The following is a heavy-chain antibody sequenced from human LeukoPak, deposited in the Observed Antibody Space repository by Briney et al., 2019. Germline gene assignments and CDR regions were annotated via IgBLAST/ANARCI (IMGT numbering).Heavy chain of an antibody. V-gene: IGHV3-23*01. CDR1: GFTFSSYA. Sequence: GGSLRLSCAASGFTFSSYAMSWVRQAPGRGLEWVAAITGSGGTTYYGDPVKGRFTISRDNSKNTLYLQMSNLRAEDTAVYFCARGGGLDVWGQGATVTVSS. CDR2: ITGSGGTT. CDR3: ARGGGLDV. D-gene: IGHD3-16*01. J-gene: IGHJ6*02.